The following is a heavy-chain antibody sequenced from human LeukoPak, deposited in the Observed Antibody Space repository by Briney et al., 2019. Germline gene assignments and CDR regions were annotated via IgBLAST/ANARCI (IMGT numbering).Heavy chain of an antibody. D-gene: IGHD5-18*01. CDR2: IYYSGST. CDR1: GGSISSGDYY. V-gene: IGHV4-30-4*01. Sequence: PSQTLSLTCTVSGGSISSGDYYWSWIRQPPGKGLEWIGYIYYSGSTYYNPSLKGRVTISVDTSKNQSSLKLSSVTAADTAVYYCARSGYSYGYVVDYWGQGTLVTVSS. J-gene: IGHJ4*02. CDR3: ARSGYSYGYVVDY.